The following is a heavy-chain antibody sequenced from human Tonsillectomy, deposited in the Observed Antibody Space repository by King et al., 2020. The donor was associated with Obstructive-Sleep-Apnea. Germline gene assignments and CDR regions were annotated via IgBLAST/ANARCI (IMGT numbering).Heavy chain of an antibody. V-gene: IGHV3-30*04. CDR2: IAYAGTNK. D-gene: IGHD4-17*01. Sequence: VQLVESGGGVVQPGGSLRLSCAASEFTSSAYSLHWVRQAPGMGLEWVAVIAYAGTNKYYADSVKGRFTISRDNSKNTLYLQMNSLRPEDTAVYFCAREYGPKRGYFDYWGQGTLVTVSS. CDR3: AREYGPKRGYFDY. J-gene: IGHJ4*02. CDR1: EFTSSAYS.